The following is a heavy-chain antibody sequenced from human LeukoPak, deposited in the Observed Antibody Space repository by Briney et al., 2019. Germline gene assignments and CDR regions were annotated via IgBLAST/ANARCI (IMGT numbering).Heavy chain of an antibody. CDR2: IYYSGST. CDR3: ARENGAYYYGSGSYFMSGWFDP. D-gene: IGHD3-10*01. J-gene: IGHJ5*02. Sequence: SETLSLTCTVSGGSISSYYWSWIRQPPGKGLEWIGYIYYSGSTNYNPSLKSRVTISVDTSKNQFSLKLSSVTAADTAVYYCARENGAYYYGSGSYFMSGWFDPWGQGTLVTVPS. CDR1: GGSISSYY. V-gene: IGHV4-59*01.